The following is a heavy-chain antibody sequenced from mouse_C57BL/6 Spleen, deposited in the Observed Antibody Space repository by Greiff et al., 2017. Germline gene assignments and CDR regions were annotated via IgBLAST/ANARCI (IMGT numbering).Heavy chain of an antibody. CDR3: AREGIYYGSSDVDYFDY. CDR2: INPYNGGT. V-gene: IGHV1-19*01. J-gene: IGHJ2*01. CDR1: GYTFTDYY. Sequence: EAQLQQSGPVLVKPGASVKMSCKASGYTFTDYYMNWVKQSHGKSLEWIGVINPYNGGTSYNQKFKGKATLTVDKSSSTAYMELNSLTSEDSAVYYCAREGIYYGSSDVDYFDYWGQGTTLTVSS. D-gene: IGHD1-1*01.